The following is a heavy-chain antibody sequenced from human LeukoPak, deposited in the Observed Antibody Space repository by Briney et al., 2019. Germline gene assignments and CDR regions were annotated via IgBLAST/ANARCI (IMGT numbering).Heavy chain of an antibody. Sequence: GGSLRLPCAASGFTFSSYAMHWVRQAPGKGLEWVSVISYDGSNKYYADSVKGRFTISRDNSKNTLYLQMNSLRAEDTAVYYCARDGFQPAAGTLDYWGQGTLVTVSS. CDR2: ISYDGSNK. V-gene: IGHV3-30-3*01. D-gene: IGHD6-13*01. CDR1: GFTFSSYA. CDR3: ARDGFQPAAGTLDY. J-gene: IGHJ4*02.